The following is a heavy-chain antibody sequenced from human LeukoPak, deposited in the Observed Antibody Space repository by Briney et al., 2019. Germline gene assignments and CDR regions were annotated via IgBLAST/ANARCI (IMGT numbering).Heavy chain of an antibody. CDR3: TKVTDWRTGFDY. CDR2: ITWNSDDM. CDR1: GFTFDGYG. V-gene: IGHV3-9*01. Sequence: GGSLRLSCATSGFTFDGYGMYWVRQAPGKGLEWVSGITWNSDDMAYADSVKGRFTISRDNAKNCLYLQMNSLRVEDTALYYCTKVTDWRTGFDYWGQGTLVTVSS. J-gene: IGHJ4*02. D-gene: IGHD3-9*01.